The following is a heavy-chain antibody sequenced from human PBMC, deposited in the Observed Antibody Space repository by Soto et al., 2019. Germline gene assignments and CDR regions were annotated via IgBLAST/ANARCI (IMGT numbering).Heavy chain of an antibody. CDR3: ARDQWGVGATKY. CDR1: GFTVSSNY. D-gene: IGHD1-26*01. J-gene: IGHJ4*02. Sequence: EVQLVESGGGLVQPGGSLRLSCAASGFTVSSNYMSWVRQAPGKGLEWVSVIYSGGRTYYADSVKGRFTISRDNSKNTLYLRMNSLRAEDTAVYYCARDQWGVGATKYWGQGTLVTVSS. CDR2: IYSGGRT. V-gene: IGHV3-66*01.